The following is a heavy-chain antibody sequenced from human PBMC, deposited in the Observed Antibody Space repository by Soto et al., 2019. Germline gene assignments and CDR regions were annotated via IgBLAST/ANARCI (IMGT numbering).Heavy chain of an antibody. CDR1: GGTFSSYA. Sequence: GASVKVSCKASGGTFSSYAISWVRQAPGQGLEWMGGIIPIFGTANYAQKFQGRVTITADESTSTAYMELSSLRSEDTAVYYCARSPHPYYDSSGYPTPTTDYWGQGTLVTVSS. D-gene: IGHD3-22*01. CDR2: IIPIFGTA. CDR3: ARSPHPYYDSSGYPTPTTDY. J-gene: IGHJ4*02. V-gene: IGHV1-69*13.